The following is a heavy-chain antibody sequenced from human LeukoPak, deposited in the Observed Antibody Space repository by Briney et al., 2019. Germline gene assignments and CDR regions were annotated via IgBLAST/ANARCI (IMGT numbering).Heavy chain of an antibody. J-gene: IGHJ3*01. CDR2: ISHDGSSD. D-gene: IGHD6-19*01. V-gene: IGHV3-30-3*01. CDR1: GFAFRSFA. CDR3: ARMSASGRTNGAFDV. Sequence: PGGSLRLSCAASGFAFRSFAMHWVRQAPGKGLDWVAVISHDGSSDYYSPSLRGRFTIFRDTSKNTLYLQMNRLRPDDTATYYCARMSASGRTNGAFDVWGRGTMVTVSS.